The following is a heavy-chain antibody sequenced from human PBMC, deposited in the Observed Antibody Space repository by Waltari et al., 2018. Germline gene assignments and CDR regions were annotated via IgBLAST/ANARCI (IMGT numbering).Heavy chain of an antibody. J-gene: IGHJ3*02. CDR3: ARVIPLGGAVDAFDI. CDR2: IYSGVST. V-gene: IGHV3-53*04. D-gene: IGHD3-16*01. CDR1: GFTVSSNY. Sequence: EVQLVESGGGLVQPGGSLRLSCAASGFTVSSNYMSWVRQAPGKGLEWVSVIYSGVSTYYADAVKGRFTISRHNSKNTLYLQMNSLRAEDTAVYYCARVIPLGGAVDAFDIWGQGTMVTVSS.